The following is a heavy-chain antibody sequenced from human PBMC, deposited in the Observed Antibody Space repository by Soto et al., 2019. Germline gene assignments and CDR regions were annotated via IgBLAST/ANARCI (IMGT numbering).Heavy chain of an antibody. CDR1: GYTFTDYA. CDR2: INAGNGNT. Sequence: QVQLVQSGAEVKKPGASVKVSCKASGYTFTDYAIHWLRQAPGQRLEWMGWINAGNGNTKYSQKFQDRVTITRDTSASTAYMELSSLTSEDTAVYYCARVGYSSANWGQGTRVTVSS. CDR3: ARVGYSSAN. J-gene: IGHJ4*02. V-gene: IGHV1-3*01. D-gene: IGHD6-25*01.